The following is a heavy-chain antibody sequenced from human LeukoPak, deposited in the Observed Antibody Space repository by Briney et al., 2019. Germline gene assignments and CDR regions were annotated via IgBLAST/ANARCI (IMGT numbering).Heavy chain of an antibody. CDR3: ARDLRESTERLNWFDP. CDR1: GFTFSSYS. D-gene: IGHD3-16*01. Sequence: GGSLRLSCAASGFTFSSYSMNWVRQAPGKGLEWVSSISSSSSYICYADSVKGRFTISRDNAKNSLYLQMNSLRAEDTAVYYCARDLRESTERLNWFDPWGQGTLVTVSS. V-gene: IGHV3-21*01. CDR2: ISSSSSYI. J-gene: IGHJ5*02.